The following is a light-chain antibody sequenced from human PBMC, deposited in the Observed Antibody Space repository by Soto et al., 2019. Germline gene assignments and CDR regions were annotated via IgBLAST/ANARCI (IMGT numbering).Light chain of an antibody. Sequence: QSALTQPASVSGSPGQSITISCTGTSSDVGSYNLVSWYQQHPGKAPKLMIYEGSKRPSGVSYRFSGSKSGNTASLTISGLQAEDEADYYCCSYAGRSTLVFGGGTKLTVL. CDR2: EGS. CDR3: CSYAGRSTLV. CDR1: SSDVGSYNL. J-gene: IGLJ2*01. V-gene: IGLV2-23*01.